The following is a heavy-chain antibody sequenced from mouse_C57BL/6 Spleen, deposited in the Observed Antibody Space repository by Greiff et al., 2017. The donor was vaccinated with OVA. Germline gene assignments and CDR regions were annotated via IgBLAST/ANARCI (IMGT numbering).Heavy chain of an antibody. V-gene: IGHV1-15*01. CDR2: IDPEPGGT. D-gene: IGHD2-4*01. J-gene: IGHJ2*01. CDR3: TRKYYDYAGLDY. CDR1: GYTFTDYE. Sequence: QVQLKQSGAELVRPGASVTLYCKASGYTFTDYEMPWVKQTPVHGLEWIGAIDPEPGGTAYNQKFKGKAILTADKSSSTAYMELRSLTSEDSAVYYCTRKYYDYAGLDYWGQGTTLTVSS.